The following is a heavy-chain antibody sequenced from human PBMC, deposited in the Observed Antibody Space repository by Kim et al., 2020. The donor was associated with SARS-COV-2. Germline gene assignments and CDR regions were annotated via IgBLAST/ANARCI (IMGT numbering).Heavy chain of an antibody. J-gene: IGHJ6*02. CDR1: GDTFSNQA. D-gene: IGHD2-21*01. V-gene: IGHV1-69*13. CDR2: IIPVFGTT. Sequence: SVKVSCKASGDTFSNQAITWVRQAPGQGLEWMGAIIPVFGTTTYAPTFQDRITITAYDFTGTAYLELTSLTSDDTAVYYCARDRRQSTARGYFFYYGLDVWGQGTTVSVSS. CDR3: ARDRRQSTARGYFFYYGLDV.